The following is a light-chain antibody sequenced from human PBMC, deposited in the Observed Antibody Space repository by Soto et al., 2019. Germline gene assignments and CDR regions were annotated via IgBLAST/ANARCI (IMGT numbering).Light chain of an antibody. J-gene: IGLJ1*01. CDR3: SSYTSSSTYV. V-gene: IGLV2-18*02. CDR2: DVS. Sequence: QSALTQPPSVSGSPGQSAAISCTGTGSDVGTYNRVSWYQQPPGTAPKLMIYDVSDRPSGVHDRFSGSKSGNTASLTISGLQAEDEADYYCSSYTSSSTYVFGTGTKVNVL. CDR1: GSDVGTYNR.